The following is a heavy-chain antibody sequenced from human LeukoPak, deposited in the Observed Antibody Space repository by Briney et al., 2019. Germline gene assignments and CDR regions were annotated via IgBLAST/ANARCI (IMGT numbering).Heavy chain of an antibody. CDR2: ISAYNGNT. V-gene: IGHV1-18*01. J-gene: IGHJ4*02. CDR1: GYTFTSYG. CDR3: AREGRNGTTNREKNFDH. D-gene: IGHD1-1*01. Sequence: ASVKVSCKASGYTFTSYGISWVRQAPGQGLEWMGWISAYNGNTNYAQKLQGRVTMTTDTSTSTAYMELRSLRSDDTAVYYCAREGRNGTTNREKNFDHWAQGTLVTVSS.